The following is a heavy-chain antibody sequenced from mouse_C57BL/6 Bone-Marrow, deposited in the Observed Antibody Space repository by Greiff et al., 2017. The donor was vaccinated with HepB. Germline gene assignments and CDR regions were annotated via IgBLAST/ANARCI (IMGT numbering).Heavy chain of an antibody. V-gene: IGHV1-61*01. J-gene: IGHJ2*01. CDR3: ARYFDRGYYFDY. CDR2: IYPSDSET. CDR1: GYTFTSYW. Sequence: QVQLKQPGAELVRPGSSVKLSCKASGYTFTSYWMDWVKQRPGQGLEWIGNIYPSDSETHYNQKFKDKATLTVDKSSSTAYMQLSSLTSEDSAVYYCARYFDRGYYFDYWGQGTTLTVSS. D-gene: IGHD3-2*01.